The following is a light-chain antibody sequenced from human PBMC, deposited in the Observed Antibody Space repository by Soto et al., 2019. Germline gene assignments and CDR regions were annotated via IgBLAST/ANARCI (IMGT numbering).Light chain of an antibody. Sequence: IVWTQSPGTLSLSPGERATLSCRASQSVSSDYLAWYQQKAGQAPRLLIYAASSRATGIPDRFSGSGSGTDFALSISRLEPEDFAVYYCQQYGSSPRFGQGTKVEIK. J-gene: IGKJ1*01. CDR2: AAS. CDR1: QSVSSDY. V-gene: IGKV3-20*01. CDR3: QQYGSSPR.